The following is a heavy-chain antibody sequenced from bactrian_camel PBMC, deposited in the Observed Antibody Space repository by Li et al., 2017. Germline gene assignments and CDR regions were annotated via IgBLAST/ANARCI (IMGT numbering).Heavy chain of an antibody. CDR1: GYTSGVNC. CDR2: IYTGGNFT. CDR3: AAHSDWSCRFSLGTRSQYSY. J-gene: IGHJ4*01. D-gene: IGHD1*01. Sequence: QVQLVESGGGSVQAGGSLRLSCTASGYTSGVNCMGWFRQVPGKEREGVAAIYTGGNFTYTADSVKVRFTFSQDKAKNTVYLQMNSLKPEDTAMYYCAAHSDWSCRFSLGTRSQYSYWGQGTQVTVS. V-gene: IGHV3S54*01.